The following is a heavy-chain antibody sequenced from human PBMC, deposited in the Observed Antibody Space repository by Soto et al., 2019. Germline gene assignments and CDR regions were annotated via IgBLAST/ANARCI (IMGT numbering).Heavy chain of an antibody. J-gene: IGHJ4*02. V-gene: IGHV1-18*04. CDR3: ARTPRAQMIVLEAATRFDY. CDR2: ISPSKGDT. D-gene: IGHD2-15*01. CDR1: GYTFTTYG. Sequence: QVQLVQSGAEVKRPGASLKVSCKASGYTFTTYGFNWVRQAPGRGLEWMGWISPSKGDTNYAQKFRGRVTLTTDTSTSTAYMELRSLTSDDTAVYYCARTPRAQMIVLEAATRFDYWGQGTLVTASS.